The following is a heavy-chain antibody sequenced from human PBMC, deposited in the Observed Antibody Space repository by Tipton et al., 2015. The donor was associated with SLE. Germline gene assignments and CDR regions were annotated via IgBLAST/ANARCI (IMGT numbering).Heavy chain of an antibody. V-gene: IGHV4-30-2*01. CDR2: IYHSGST. Sequence: TLSLTCAVYGGSFSGYSWSWIRQPPGKGLEWIGYIYHSGSTYYNPSLKSRVTISVDRSKNQFSLKLSSVTAADTAVYYCARDRTGDQYFDYWGQGSLVTVSS. CDR1: GGSFSGYS. D-gene: IGHD7-27*01. J-gene: IGHJ4*02. CDR3: ARDRTGDQYFDY.